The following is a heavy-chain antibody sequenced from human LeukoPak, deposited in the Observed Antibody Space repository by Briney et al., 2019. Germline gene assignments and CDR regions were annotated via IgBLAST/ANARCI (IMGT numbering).Heavy chain of an antibody. CDR1: GYTFTSYG. V-gene: IGHV1-46*01. J-gene: IGHJ4*02. D-gene: IGHD5-18*01. CDR3: ARGSWIQPFGY. CDR2: INPSGGST. Sequence: ASVKVSCKASGYTFTSYGISWVRQAPGQGLEWMGIINPSGGSTSYAQKFQGRVTMTRDTSTSTVYMELSSLRSEDTAVYYCARGSWIQPFGYWGQGTLVTVSS.